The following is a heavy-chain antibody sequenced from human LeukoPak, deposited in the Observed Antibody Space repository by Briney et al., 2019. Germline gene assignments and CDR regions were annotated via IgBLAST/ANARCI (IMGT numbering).Heavy chain of an antibody. Sequence: GWSLRLSCAASGFTCSTYTMNWVRQATGKGLEWGSSISSSSYIYYADSVKGRFTISRDNARNSLYLQMNSLRAEATALYYCARGGGDIPIDYWGQGTLVTVSS. CDR2: ISSSSYI. CDR3: ARGGGDIPIDY. CDR1: GFTCSTYT. J-gene: IGHJ4*02. V-gene: IGHV3-21*01. D-gene: IGHD2-21*02.